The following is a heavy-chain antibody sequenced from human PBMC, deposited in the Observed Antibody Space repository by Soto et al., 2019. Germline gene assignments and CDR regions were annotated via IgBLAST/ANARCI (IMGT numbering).Heavy chain of an antibody. V-gene: IGHV1-18*01. CDR2: ISTFNGET. CDR3: ARGAPGMSYDY. Sequence: ASVKVSCKASGYTFNTYGISWVRQAPGQGLEWMGWISTFNGETRYAQKFQARVTVTTDTSTTTGYMELRSLRSDDTAVYYCARGAPGMSYDYWGQGTLVTVSS. CDR1: GYTFNTYG. J-gene: IGHJ4*02. D-gene: IGHD1-26*01.